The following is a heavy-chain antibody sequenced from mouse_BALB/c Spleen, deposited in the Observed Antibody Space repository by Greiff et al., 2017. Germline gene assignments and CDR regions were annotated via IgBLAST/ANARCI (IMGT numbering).Heavy chain of an antibody. J-gene: IGHJ1*01. CDR1: GYTFTSYV. V-gene: IGHV1-14*01. CDR3: ASFDYDWYFDV. D-gene: IGHD2-4*01. Sequence: EVKLVESGPELVKPGASVKMSCKASGYTFTSYVMHWVKQKPGQGLEWIGYINPYNDGTKYNEKFKGKATLTSDKSSSTAYMELSSLTSEDSAVYYCASFDYDWYFDVWGAGTTVTVSS. CDR2: INPYNDGT.